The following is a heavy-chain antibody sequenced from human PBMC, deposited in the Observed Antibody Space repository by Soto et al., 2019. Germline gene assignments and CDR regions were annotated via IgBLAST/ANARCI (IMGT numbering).Heavy chain of an antibody. V-gene: IGHV3-33*01. CDR2: IWYDGSNK. CDR1: GFTFSSYG. D-gene: IGHD1-7*01. Sequence: GGSLRLSCAASGFTFSSYGMHWVRQAPGKGLEWVAVIWYDGSNKYYADSVKGRFTISRDNSKNTLYLQMNSLRAEDTAVYYCARVFPGTGTKRYYYYYYYMDVWGKGTTVTVSS. J-gene: IGHJ6*03. CDR3: ARVFPGTGTKRYYYYYYYMDV.